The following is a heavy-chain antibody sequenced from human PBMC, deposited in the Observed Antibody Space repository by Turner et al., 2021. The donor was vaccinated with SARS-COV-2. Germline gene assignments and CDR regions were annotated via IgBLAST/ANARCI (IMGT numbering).Heavy chain of an antibody. V-gene: IGHV3-21*01. Sequence: EVQLVESGGGLVKPGGSLRLPGAASGLKFNNYTMTWVRQAPGKGLEWVSSIGSPSSTYYADSVKGRFTISRDNAKNSLFLQMNSLRGEDTAVYYCARGCTNAVCIQYWGQGTLVTVSS. CDR1: GLKFNNYT. D-gene: IGHD2-8*01. J-gene: IGHJ4*02. CDR2: IGSPSST. CDR3: ARGCTNAVCIQY.